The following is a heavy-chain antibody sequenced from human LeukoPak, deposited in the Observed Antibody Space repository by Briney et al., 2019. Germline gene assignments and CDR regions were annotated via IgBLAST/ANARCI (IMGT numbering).Heavy chain of an antibody. Sequence: GGSLRLSCAASGFTFSSYSMNWVRQAPGKGLEWVSAVSGSGGSTYYADSVKGRFTISRDNSKNTLYLQMNSLRAEDTAVYYCAKDPHIVATIQGGYWGQGTLVTVSS. D-gene: IGHD5-12*01. CDR1: GFTFSSYS. V-gene: IGHV3-23*01. CDR2: VSGSGGST. CDR3: AKDPHIVATIQGGY. J-gene: IGHJ4*02.